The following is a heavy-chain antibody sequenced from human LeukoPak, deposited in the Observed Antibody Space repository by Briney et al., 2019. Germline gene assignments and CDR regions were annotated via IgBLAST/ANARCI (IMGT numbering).Heavy chain of an antibody. CDR1: GFTFSSYA. Sequence: GGSPRLSCAASGFTFSSYAMSWVRQAPGKGLEWVSAISGSGGSTFCADSVKGRFTISRDNSKNTLYLQMNSLRAEDTAVYYCAKDRRDGYTADAFDIWGQGTMVTVSS. V-gene: IGHV3-23*01. D-gene: IGHD5-24*01. J-gene: IGHJ3*02. CDR3: AKDRRDGYTADAFDI. CDR2: ISGSGGST.